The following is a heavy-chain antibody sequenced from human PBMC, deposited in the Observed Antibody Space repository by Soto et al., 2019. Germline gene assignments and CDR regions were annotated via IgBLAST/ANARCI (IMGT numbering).Heavy chain of an antibody. Sequence: GGSLRLSCVGSGHTFHNYAMTWVRQAPGKGLEWVSGISGSGGSTYYADSVRGRFTISRDDSKNTLYLQMNSLRAEDTAVYYCAKVSRGIEVVPAELNWGQGTLVTV. V-gene: IGHV3-23*01. J-gene: IGHJ4*02. CDR2: ISGSGGST. CDR1: GHTFHNYA. CDR3: AKVSRGIEVVPAELN. D-gene: IGHD2-2*01.